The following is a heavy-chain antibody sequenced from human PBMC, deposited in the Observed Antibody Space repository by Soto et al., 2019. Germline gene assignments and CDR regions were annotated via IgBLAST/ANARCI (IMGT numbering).Heavy chain of an antibody. Sequence: SETLSLTCTVSGGSVSNFYLNWIRQSPGKGLEWIGSIYYSGATNYNPSLESRLTISVDTSKNQFSLNLSSVTAADSAVYYCARAMGDWGTYYYYYGFDVWGQGTTVTVSS. D-gene: IGHD3-16*01. J-gene: IGHJ6*02. CDR2: IYYSGAT. V-gene: IGHV4-59*02. CDR1: GGSVSNFY. CDR3: ARAMGDWGTYYYYYGFDV.